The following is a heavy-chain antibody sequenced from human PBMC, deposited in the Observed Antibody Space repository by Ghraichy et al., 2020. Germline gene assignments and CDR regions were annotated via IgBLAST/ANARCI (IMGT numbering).Heavy chain of an antibody. Sequence: SETLSLTCTVSGDSMSSTSYYWGWIRQPPGKGLEWIGSIYYSGSTYYSPSLKSRVTISADTSKNQFSLKLSSVTAADTAVYYCTRQRYSSGWVEYWGQGTLVTVSS. CDR3: TRQRYSSGWVEY. V-gene: IGHV4-39*01. CDR2: IYYSGST. J-gene: IGHJ4*02. D-gene: IGHD6-19*01. CDR1: GDSMSSTSYY.